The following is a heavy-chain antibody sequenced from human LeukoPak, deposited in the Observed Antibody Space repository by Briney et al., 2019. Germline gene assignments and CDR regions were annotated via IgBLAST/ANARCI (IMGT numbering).Heavy chain of an antibody. Sequence: GGSLRLSCAASGFTFDDYAMHWVRHAPGKGLEWVSLISGDGGSTYYADSVKGRFTISRDNSKNSLYLQMNSLRTEDTALYYCAKDTGYSYGYDAFDIWGQGTMVTVSS. CDR3: AKDTGYSYGYDAFDI. D-gene: IGHD5-18*01. CDR1: GFTFDDYA. CDR2: ISGDGGST. J-gene: IGHJ3*02. V-gene: IGHV3-43*02.